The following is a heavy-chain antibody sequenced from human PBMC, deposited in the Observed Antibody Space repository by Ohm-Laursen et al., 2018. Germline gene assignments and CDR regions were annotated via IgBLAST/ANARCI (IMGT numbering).Heavy chain of an antibody. CDR1: GFSFSTGW. CDR2: VNSDGSDT. J-gene: IGHJ6*02. Sequence: SLRLSCAASGFSFSTGWMHWVRQAPGKGLVWVSRVNSDGSDTNYADSVKGRFTISRDNAKNTLYLQMNSLRAEDTAMYYCARNAAPRGGSSSAGTYYYGLDVWGQGTTVTVSS. D-gene: IGHD6-6*01. V-gene: IGHV3-74*01. CDR3: ARNAAPRGGSSSAGTYYYGLDV.